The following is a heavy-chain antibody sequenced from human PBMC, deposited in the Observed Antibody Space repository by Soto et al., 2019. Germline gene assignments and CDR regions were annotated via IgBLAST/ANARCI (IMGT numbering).Heavy chain of an antibody. Sequence: HPGGSLRLSCEASGFTFIAYTLYWVRQAPGKGLEWVAIVSNDGSSRYYADSVKGRFTLSRDNSKDTLYMEMNSLRAEDTALYYCARDRAWNDRDYGFDIWGQGTMVTVSS. CDR2: VSNDGSSR. D-gene: IGHD1-1*01. CDR1: GFTFIAYT. V-gene: IGHV3-30-3*01. CDR3: ARDRAWNDRDYGFDI. J-gene: IGHJ3*02.